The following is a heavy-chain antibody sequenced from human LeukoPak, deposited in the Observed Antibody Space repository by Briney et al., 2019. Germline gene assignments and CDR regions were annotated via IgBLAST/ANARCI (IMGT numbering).Heavy chain of an antibody. V-gene: IGHV3-23*01. J-gene: IGHJ4*02. CDR1: GFTFSSYG. Sequence: PGGSLRLSCAASGFTFSSYGMSWVRQAPGKGLEWVSGISGGGGRTYYADSVKDRFTISRDNSKNTLYLQMNTLRVEDTALYYCAKDREADFWGQGTLVTVSS. CDR2: ISGGGGRT. CDR3: AKDREADF.